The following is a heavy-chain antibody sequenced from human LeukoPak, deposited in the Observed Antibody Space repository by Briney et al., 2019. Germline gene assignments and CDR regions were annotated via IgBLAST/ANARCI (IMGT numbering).Heavy chain of an antibody. CDR2: IHETSSPI. CDR3: GRGGSRGSWFNY. D-gene: IGHD3-10*01. V-gene: IGHV3-48*01. CDR1: GFTFSSFS. Sequence: PGGSLRLSCAASGFTFSSFSMTWVRQAPGKGLEWISYIHETSSPIYYADSVKGRFTVSRDNAKNSLYLQMNSLRAEDTAVNYCGRGGSRGSWFNYWAQGTLVTVSS. J-gene: IGHJ4*02.